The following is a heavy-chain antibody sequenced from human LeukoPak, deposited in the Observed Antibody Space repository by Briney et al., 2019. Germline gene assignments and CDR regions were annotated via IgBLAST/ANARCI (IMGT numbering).Heavy chain of an antibody. CDR1: GFXFSSYG. V-gene: IGHV3-30*18. CDR3: AKDSYSSSWNPGDY. Sequence: PGRSLRLSCGASGFXFSSYGINGVRQAPGMGREWVASISYDGSNKYYADSVKGRSSISRDNSKNTLYLQINSLRAEDTAVYYCAKDSYSSSWNPGDYWGQGTLVTVSS. J-gene: IGHJ4*02. D-gene: IGHD6-13*01. CDR2: ISYDGSNK.